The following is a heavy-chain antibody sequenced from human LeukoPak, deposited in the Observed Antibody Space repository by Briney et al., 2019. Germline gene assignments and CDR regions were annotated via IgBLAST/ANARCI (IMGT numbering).Heavy chain of an antibody. CDR3: ARDIYGSGYGFFDY. CDR1: GVSMSTYY. D-gene: IGHD3-10*01. V-gene: IGHV4-59*01. J-gene: IGHJ4*02. CDR2: IHYSGST. Sequence: SETLSLTCTVSGVSMSTYYWSWIRQSPGKGLEWLAYIHYSGSTNINPSLKGRLAISIDTSKDQFSLKVNSVTAADTAVYYCARDIYGSGYGFFDYWGQGTLVTVSS.